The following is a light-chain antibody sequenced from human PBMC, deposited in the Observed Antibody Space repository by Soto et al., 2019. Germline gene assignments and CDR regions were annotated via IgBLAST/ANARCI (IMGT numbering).Light chain of an antibody. CDR3: QQYGSSPLT. CDR1: QSVSSSY. V-gene: IGKV3-20*01. Sequence: EVVLTQSPGTLSLSPGEGATLSCRASQSVSSSYLAWYQQKAGQAPRLLIFGASSRASGIPDRFSGSGSGTAFTLTISRLEPEDFAMYYCQQYGSSPLTVGGGTKVEIK. J-gene: IGKJ4*01. CDR2: GAS.